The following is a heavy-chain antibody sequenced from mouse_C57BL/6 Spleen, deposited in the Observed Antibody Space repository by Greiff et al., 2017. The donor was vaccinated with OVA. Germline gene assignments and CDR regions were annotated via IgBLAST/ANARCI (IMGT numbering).Heavy chain of an antibody. D-gene: IGHD1-1*01. CDR3: ATNPPSITTVPYWYFDV. CDR2: IWRGGST. J-gene: IGHJ1*03. CDR1: GFSLTSYG. V-gene: IGHV2-5*01. Sequence: VHLVESGPGLVQPSQSLSITCTVSGFSLTSYGVHWVRQSPGTGLEWLGVIWRGGSTDYNAAFMSRLSITKDNSKSQVFFKMNSLQADDTAIYYCATNPPSITTVPYWYFDVWGTGTTVTVSS.